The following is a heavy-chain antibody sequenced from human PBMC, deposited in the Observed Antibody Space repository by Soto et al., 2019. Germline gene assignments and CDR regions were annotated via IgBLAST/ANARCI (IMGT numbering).Heavy chain of an antibody. CDR2: VYHSGST. J-gene: IGHJ4*03. CDR3: ARDTGLAPTVWGY. CDR1: GDSIRGGGHY. Sequence: PSETLSLTCSVSGDSIRGGGHYWNWIRQFPGKGLEWIGYVYHSGSTHYSPSHRGRLTISIDTSKNQFSLRLISVTAADTALYYCARDTGLAPTVWGYWGHGTQVTVSS. V-gene: IGHV4-31*03. D-gene: IGHD7-27*01.